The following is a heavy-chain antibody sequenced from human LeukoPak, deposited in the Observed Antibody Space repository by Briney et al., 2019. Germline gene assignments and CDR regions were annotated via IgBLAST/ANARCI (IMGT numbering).Heavy chain of an antibody. V-gene: IGHV3-64D*06. Sequence: GGSLTLSCSASGFTFSSYAMHWVRQAPGKGLEYVSAISSNGGSTYYADSVKGRFTISRDNSKNTLYLQMSSLRAEDTAVYYCVKDGPSSGWHLFDYWGQGTLVTVSS. CDR3: VKDGPSSGWHLFDY. J-gene: IGHJ4*02. CDR2: ISSNGGST. CDR1: GFTFSSYA. D-gene: IGHD6-19*01.